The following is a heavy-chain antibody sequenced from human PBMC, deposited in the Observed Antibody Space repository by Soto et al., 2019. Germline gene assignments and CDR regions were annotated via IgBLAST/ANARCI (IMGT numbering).Heavy chain of an antibody. CDR3: ASDLGLWFGTSTGGMDI. CDR2: IYYSGST. CDR1: GGTISIYY. J-gene: IGHJ6*02. D-gene: IGHD3-10*01. Sequence: SETLSLTCTVSGGTISIYYWSWVRQPPGKGLEWIGYIYYSGSTNYNPSLKSRVTISVDTSKNQFSLKLSSVTAADTAVYYCASDLGLWFGTSTGGMDIWGQGTTVTVSS. V-gene: IGHV4-59*01.